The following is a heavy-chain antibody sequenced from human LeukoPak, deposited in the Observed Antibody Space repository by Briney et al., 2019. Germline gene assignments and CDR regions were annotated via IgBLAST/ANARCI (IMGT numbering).Heavy chain of an antibody. Sequence: SVKVSCKASGGTFSSYAISWVRQAPGQGLEWMGRNIPILGIANYAQKFQGRVTITADKSTSTAYMELSSLRSEDTAVYYCAAPIAAAGSGTPDYWGQGTLVTVSS. CDR1: GGTFSSYA. CDR2: NIPILGIA. V-gene: IGHV1-69*04. CDR3: AAPIAAAGSGTPDY. D-gene: IGHD6-13*01. J-gene: IGHJ4*02.